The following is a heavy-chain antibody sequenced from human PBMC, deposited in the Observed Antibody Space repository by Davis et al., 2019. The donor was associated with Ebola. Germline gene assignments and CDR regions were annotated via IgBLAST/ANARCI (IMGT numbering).Heavy chain of an antibody. V-gene: IGHV1-46*01. CDR2: INPSGGGT. CDR1: GYTFTKYY. Sequence: ASVKVSCKASGYTFTKYYMHWVRQAPGQGLEWMGVINPSGGGTTYAQKFQGRVSMTRDTSTSTVYMELSSLRSEDTAVYYCARGVEHSSSWYRVRDYYYYMDVWAKGTTVTVSS. J-gene: IGHJ6*03. CDR3: ARGVEHSSSWYRVRDYYYYMDV. D-gene: IGHD6-13*01.